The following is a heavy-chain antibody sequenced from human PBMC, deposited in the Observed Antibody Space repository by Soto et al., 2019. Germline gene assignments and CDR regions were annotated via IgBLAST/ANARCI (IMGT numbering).Heavy chain of an antibody. D-gene: IGHD1-20*01. V-gene: IGHV1-18*01. Sequence: QVQLVQSGAEVKKPGASVKVSCKASGYTYTSYGISWVRQAPGQGLEWMGWISAYNGNTNYAQKLQVRVTMTTDTSTSTAYMELRSLRSDDTAVYYCARDAILTGTPVLGYWGQGTLVTVSS. J-gene: IGHJ4*02. CDR3: ARDAILTGTPVLGY. CDR1: GYTYTSYG. CDR2: ISAYNGNT.